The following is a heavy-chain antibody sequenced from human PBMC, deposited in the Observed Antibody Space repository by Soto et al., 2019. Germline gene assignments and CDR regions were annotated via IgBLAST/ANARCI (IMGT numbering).Heavy chain of an antibody. D-gene: IGHD1-1*01. CDR2: VTNSGSNT. CDR3: AKDLAATATGDSFDI. V-gene: IGHV3-23*01. CDR1: GFTFSTYA. Sequence: EVQLLESGGGLVQPGGSLRLSCAASGFTFSTYAMTWVRQAPGKGLEWVSSVTNSGSNTYHADSVKGRFTISRDNSKNMLFLQMNGLRAEDTALYYCAKDLAATATGDSFDIWGQGTMVTVSS. J-gene: IGHJ3*02.